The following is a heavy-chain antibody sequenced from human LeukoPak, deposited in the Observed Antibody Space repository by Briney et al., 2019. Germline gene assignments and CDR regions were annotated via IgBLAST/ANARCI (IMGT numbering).Heavy chain of an antibody. CDR1: GFTFSIYA. V-gene: IGHV3-23*01. CDR2: ISGSGGST. CDR3: AKDHDIAAAGTIDYFDY. J-gene: IGHJ4*02. D-gene: IGHD6-13*01. Sequence: GGSLRLSRAASGFTFSIYAMSWVRRAPGKGREWGSAISGSGGSTYYADAAKGRFTISRDNSKNTVYLQMNSLRAEDRAVYYCAKDHDIAAAGTIDYFDYWGQGTLVTVSS.